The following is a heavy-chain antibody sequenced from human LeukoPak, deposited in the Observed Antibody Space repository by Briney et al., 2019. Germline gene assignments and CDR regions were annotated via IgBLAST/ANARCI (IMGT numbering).Heavy chain of an antibody. CDR3: ARIAAGGYYYYYYYMDV. V-gene: IGHV4-59*12. CDR2: IYHSGST. J-gene: IGHJ6*03. Sequence: SETLSLTCTVSGGSISSYYWSWIRQPPGKGLEWIGYIYHSGSTYYNPSLKSRVTISVDRSKNQFSLKLSSVTAADTAVYYCARIAAGGYYYYYYYMDVWGKGTTVTVSS. CDR1: GGSISSYY. D-gene: IGHD6-13*01.